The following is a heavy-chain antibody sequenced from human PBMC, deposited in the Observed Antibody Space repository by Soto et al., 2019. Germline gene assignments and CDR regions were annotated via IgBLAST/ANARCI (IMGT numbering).Heavy chain of an antibody. CDR1: GFTFSNFA. Sequence: EVQLLESGGGLVQPGGSLRLSCAASGFTFSNFAMSWVRQAPGKGLEWVSAIGTSGGDTYYADSVKGRFTISRDNSKNPRYLQWSSLRAEDTAVYYAINCSRALGDSWGQGTLVTVSS. CDR2: IGTSGGDT. J-gene: IGHJ4*02. D-gene: IGHD6-13*01. V-gene: IGHV3-23*01. CDR3: INCSRALGDS.